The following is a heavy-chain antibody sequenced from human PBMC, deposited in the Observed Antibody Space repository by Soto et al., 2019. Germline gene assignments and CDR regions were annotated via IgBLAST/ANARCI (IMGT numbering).Heavy chain of an antibody. D-gene: IGHD6-19*01. CDR2: IYWDDNN. CDR3: AHGSGWLSDY. J-gene: IGHJ4*02. CDR1: GFSLTSTAVG. V-gene: IGHV2-5*02. Sequence: QITLKESGPTLVTPTQTLTLTCTFSGFSLTSTAVGVNWIRQPPGKALELLALIYWDDNNQYNPSLKSRLTVTKDTSKIPVVLTMTNMDPVDTATYFCAHGSGWLSDYWGQGTLVTVSS.